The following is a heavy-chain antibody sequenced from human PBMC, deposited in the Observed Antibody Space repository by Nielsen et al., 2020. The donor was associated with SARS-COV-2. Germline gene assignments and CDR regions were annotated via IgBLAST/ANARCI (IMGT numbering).Heavy chain of an antibody. D-gene: IGHD3-9*01. V-gene: IGHV3-9*01. J-gene: IGHJ3*02. CDR2: ISWNSGSI. CDR3: AKIYDILTQDAFDI. Sequence: GGSLRLSCAASGFTFDDYAMHWVRQAPGKGLEWVSGISWNSGSIGYADSVKGRFTISRANAKNSLYLQMNSLRAEDTALYYCAKIYDILTQDAFDIWGQGTMVTVSS. CDR1: GFTFDDYA.